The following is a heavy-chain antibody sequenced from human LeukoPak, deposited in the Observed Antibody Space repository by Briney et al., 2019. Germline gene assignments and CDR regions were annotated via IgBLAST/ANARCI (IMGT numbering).Heavy chain of an antibody. Sequence: GGSLRLSCAASGFTFTNYWMGWVRQAPGKGLEWVANIKEDGSEKHYVDSLKGRFTISRDNAKNSLYLQMNSLRAEDTAVYYCAGRYSSYDLKGGDAFDIWGQGTMVTVSS. D-gene: IGHD5-12*01. J-gene: IGHJ3*02. CDR1: GFTFTNYW. V-gene: IGHV3-7*01. CDR2: IKEDGSEK. CDR3: AGRYSSYDLKGGDAFDI.